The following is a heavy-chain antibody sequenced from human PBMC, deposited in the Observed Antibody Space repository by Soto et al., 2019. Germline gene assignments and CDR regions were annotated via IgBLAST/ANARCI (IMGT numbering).Heavy chain of an antibody. J-gene: IGHJ1*01. V-gene: IGHV3-23*01. Sequence: GGSLRLSCAASGFTFSSYAMSWVRQAPGKGLEWVSAISGSGGSTYYADSVKGRFTISRDNSKNTLYLQMNSLRAEDTAVYYCAKGSAPYYDYIWGSYQPPPPLRGLENAEYFQHWGQGTLVTVSS. D-gene: IGHD3-16*02. CDR3: AKGSAPYYDYIWGSYQPPPPLRGLENAEYFQH. CDR1: GFTFSSYA. CDR2: ISGSGGST.